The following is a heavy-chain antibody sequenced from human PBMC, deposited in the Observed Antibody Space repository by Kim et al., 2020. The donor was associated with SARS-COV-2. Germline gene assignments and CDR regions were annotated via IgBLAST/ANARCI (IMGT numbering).Heavy chain of an antibody. Sequence: GGSLRLSCTASGFTFGDYGMSWFRQAPGKGLEWISFIRSKAYGGTTEYVASVKGRFTISRDDFKGIAYLQMNSLKTEDTAVYYCTIRSRLFDYGMDVWGQGTTVTVSS. V-gene: IGHV3-49*03. J-gene: IGHJ6*02. CDR1: GFTFGDYG. CDR2: IRSKAYGGTT. D-gene: IGHD2-21*01. CDR3: TIRSRLFDYGMDV.